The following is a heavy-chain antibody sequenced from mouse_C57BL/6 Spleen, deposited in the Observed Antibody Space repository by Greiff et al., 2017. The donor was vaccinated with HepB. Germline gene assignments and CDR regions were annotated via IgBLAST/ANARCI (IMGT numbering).Heavy chain of an antibody. V-gene: IGHV1-18*01. CDR2: INPNNGGT. Sequence: EVKLQQSGPELVKPGASVKIPCKASGYTFTDYNMAWVKQSHGKSLEWIGDINPNNGGTIYNQKFKGKATLTVDKSSSTAYMELRSLTSEDTAVYYCASAYYDYDGSWFAYWGQVTLVTVSA. CDR1: GYTFTDYN. CDR3: ASAYYDYDGSWFAY. D-gene: IGHD2-4*01. J-gene: IGHJ3*01.